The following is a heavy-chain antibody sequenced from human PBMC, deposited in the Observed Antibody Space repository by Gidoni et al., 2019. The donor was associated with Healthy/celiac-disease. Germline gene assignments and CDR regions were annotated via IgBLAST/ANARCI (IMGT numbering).Heavy chain of an antibody. CDR2: IKSKTDGGTT. D-gene: IGHD6-13*01. J-gene: IGHJ4*02. CDR3: TTGVSGIAAAGTWDYYFDY. V-gene: IGHV3-15*01. CDR1: GFTFSNAG. Sequence: EVQLVESGGGLVKPGGSLRLSCAASGFTFSNAGMRWVRQAPGKGLGWVGRIKSKTDGGTTDYAAPVKGRFTISRDDSKNTLYLQMNSLKTEDTAVYYCTTGVSGIAAAGTWDYYFDYWGQGTLVTVSS.